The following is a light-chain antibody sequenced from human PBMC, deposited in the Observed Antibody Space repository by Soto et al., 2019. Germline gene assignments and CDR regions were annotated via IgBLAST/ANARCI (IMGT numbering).Light chain of an antibody. J-gene: IGLJ2*01. CDR3: SSYAGSNIPHVV. CDR2: EVS. Sequence: QSALTQPPSASGSPGQSVTISCTGTSSDVGGYNYVSWYQQHPGKAPKLMIYEVSKRPSGVPDRFSGSKSGNTASLTVSGLQAEDEADYYCSSYAGSNIPHVVFGGGTKVTVL. CDR1: SSDVGGYNY. V-gene: IGLV2-8*01.